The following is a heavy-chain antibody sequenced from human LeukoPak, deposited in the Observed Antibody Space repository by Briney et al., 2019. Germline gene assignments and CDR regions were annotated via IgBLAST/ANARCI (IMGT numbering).Heavy chain of an antibody. CDR1: GYTFTNYD. CDR2: MNPNSGNT. V-gene: IGHV1-8*01. J-gene: IGHJ5*02. Sequence: ASVKVSCKGSGYTFTNYDINWVRQATGQGLEWMGWMNPNSGNTGYAQKFQGRVTMTRDTSISTAYMELNSLRSEDTAVYYCARVHYYDSKGNWFDPWGQGTLVTVSS. D-gene: IGHD3-22*01. CDR3: ARVHYYDSKGNWFDP.